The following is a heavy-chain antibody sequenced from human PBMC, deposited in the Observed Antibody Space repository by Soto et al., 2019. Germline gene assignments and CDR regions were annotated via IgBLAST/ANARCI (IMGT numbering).Heavy chain of an antibody. CDR3: AKGYCGCDCESRGTSFDS. Sequence: QVQLVQSGGGVVQPGRSLRLSCAASGFTFNNHGMHWVRQAPGKGLEWVAVISRHGVTKHYADSVTGRFTISRDNSKNTLFLQMNSLRPEATAVYYGAKGYCGCDCESRGTSFDSWGQRTRVSVCS. D-gene: IGHD2-21*02. J-gene: IGHJ4*02. V-gene: IGHV3-30*18. CDR2: ISRHGVTK. CDR1: GFTFNNHG.